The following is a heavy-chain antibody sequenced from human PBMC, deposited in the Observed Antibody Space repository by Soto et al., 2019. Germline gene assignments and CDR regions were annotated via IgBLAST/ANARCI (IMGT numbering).Heavy chain of an antibody. V-gene: IGHV3-48*01. D-gene: IGHD3-16*02. CDR1: GFTFSSYS. Sequence: ESGGGLVQPGGSLRLSCAASGFTFSSYSMNWVRQAPGKGLEWVSYISSSSSTIYYADSVKGRFTISRDNAKNSLYLQMNSLRAEDTAVYYCEREGEYYDYIWGSYRPTRGFDYWGQGTLVTVSS. J-gene: IGHJ4*02. CDR2: ISSSSSTI. CDR3: EREGEYYDYIWGSYRPTRGFDY.